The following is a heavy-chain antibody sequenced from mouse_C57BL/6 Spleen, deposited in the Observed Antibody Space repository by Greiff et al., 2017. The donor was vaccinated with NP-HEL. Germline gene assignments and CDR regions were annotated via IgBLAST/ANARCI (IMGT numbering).Heavy chain of an antibody. CDR3: ARQGNNYGSSTGYFDV. CDR2: ISSGGSYT. Sequence: EVKVVESGGDLVKPGGSLKLSCAASGFTFSSYGMSWVRQTPDKRLEWVATISSGGSYTYYPDSVKGRFTITRDNAKNTLYLKMSRLKSEDTAMYYCARQGNNYGSSTGYFDVWGTGTTVTVSS. D-gene: IGHD1-1*01. V-gene: IGHV5-6*01. J-gene: IGHJ1*03. CDR1: GFTFSSYG.